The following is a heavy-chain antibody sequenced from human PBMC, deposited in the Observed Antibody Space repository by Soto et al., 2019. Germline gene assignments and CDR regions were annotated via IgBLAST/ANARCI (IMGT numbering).Heavy chain of an antibody. V-gene: IGHV4-30-2*01. CDR1: GGSISSGGYS. CDR3: ARGDYGPYYFDY. D-gene: IGHD4-17*01. CDR2: IYHSGNT. J-gene: IGHJ4*02. Sequence: QLQLQESGLGLVKPSQTLSLTCAVSGGSISSGGYSWSWIRQPPGKVLEWIGYIYHSGNTYYNPSLKSRVTISVDRSKNQFSLNLTSVTAADTAMYYCARGDYGPYYFDYWGQGTLVTVSS.